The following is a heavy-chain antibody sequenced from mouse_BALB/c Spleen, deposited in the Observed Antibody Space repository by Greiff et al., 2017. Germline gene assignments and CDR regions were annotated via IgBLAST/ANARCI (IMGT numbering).Heavy chain of an antibody. D-gene: IGHD2-2*01. Sequence: VQLQQSGTVLARPGASVKMSCKASGYSFTSYWMHWVKQRPGQGLEWIGAIYPGNSDTSYNQKFKGKAKLTAVTSASTAYMELSSLTNEDSAVYYCTSGYDYYAMDYWGQGTSVTVSS. CDR3: TSGYDYYAMDY. CDR2: IYPGNSDT. J-gene: IGHJ4*01. CDR1: GYSFTSYW. V-gene: IGHV1-5*01.